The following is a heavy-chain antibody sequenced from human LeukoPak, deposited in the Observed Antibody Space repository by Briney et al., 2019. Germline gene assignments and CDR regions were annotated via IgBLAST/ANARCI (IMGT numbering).Heavy chain of an antibody. V-gene: IGHV3-30-3*01. J-gene: IGHJ3*02. CDR2: ISYDGSNK. Sequence: PGGALRLSCGASGFTFSSYNMHWVRQAPAKGLEWVAVISYDGSNKYYAASVKGRSTISRDNSKNTLYLQVNSLRPEDTAVYYCGRDTVGYGGAFDIWGQGTMVTVPS. D-gene: IGHD5-18*01. CDR1: GFTFSSYN. CDR3: GRDTVGYGGAFDI.